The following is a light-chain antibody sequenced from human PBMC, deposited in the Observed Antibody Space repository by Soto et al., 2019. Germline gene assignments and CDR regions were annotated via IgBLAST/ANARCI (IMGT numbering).Light chain of an antibody. V-gene: IGKV3-20*01. CDR2: GAS. J-gene: IGKJ4*01. Sequence: EIVLTQSPGTLSLSPGERATLSCRASQSVSSNFLAWYQEKPGQAPRLLIYGASSRATGIPDRSSGSGSGTDFTLTISRLEPEDFAVYYCRQYGRSLGFASGGGTKVDIK. CDR3: RQYGRSLGFA. CDR1: QSVSSNF.